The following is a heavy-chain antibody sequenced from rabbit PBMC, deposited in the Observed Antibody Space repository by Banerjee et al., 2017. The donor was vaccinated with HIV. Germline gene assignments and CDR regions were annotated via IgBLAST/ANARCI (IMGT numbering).Heavy chain of an antibody. CDR3: ARYEYGGYGGANL. D-gene: IGHD2-1*01. Sequence: QEQLVESGGGLVQPGGSLKLSCKASGFDFSSYGVSWVRQAPGKGLEWIGYIDPIFGSTYYANWVNGRFTISSHNAQNTLYLQLNSLTAADTATYFCARYEYGGYGGANLWGPGTLV. CDR1: GFDFSSYG. V-gene: IGHV1S47*01. CDR2: IDPIFGST. J-gene: IGHJ4*01.